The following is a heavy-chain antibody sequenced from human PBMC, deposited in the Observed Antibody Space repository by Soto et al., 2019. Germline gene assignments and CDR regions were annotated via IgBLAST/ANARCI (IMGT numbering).Heavy chain of an antibody. Sequence: QVQLQQWGAGLLKPSETLSLTCAVYGGSFSGYYWSWIRQPPGKGLEWIGEINHSGSTNYNPSLKSRVTISVDTSKNQFALKLSSVTAADTAVYYCATFGGVSSSPNDYWGQGTLVTVSS. V-gene: IGHV4-34*01. CDR2: INHSGST. D-gene: IGHD3-16*01. J-gene: IGHJ4*02. CDR3: ATFGGVSSSPNDY. CDR1: GGSFSGYY.